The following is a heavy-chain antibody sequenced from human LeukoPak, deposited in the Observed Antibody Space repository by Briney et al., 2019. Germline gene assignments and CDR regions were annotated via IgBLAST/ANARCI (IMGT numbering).Heavy chain of an antibody. CDR3: ARDQEGATTFDY. CDR2: FHNSGTS. D-gene: IGHD1-26*01. Sequence: SETLSLTCTVSDDSISDYYRGWIRQPPGKGLEWIGYFHNSGTSTYNPSLKSRVTISADTSKNQFSLKLSSVTAADTAVYYCARDQEGATTFDYWGQGTLVTVSS. V-gene: IGHV4-59*01. J-gene: IGHJ4*02. CDR1: DDSISDYY.